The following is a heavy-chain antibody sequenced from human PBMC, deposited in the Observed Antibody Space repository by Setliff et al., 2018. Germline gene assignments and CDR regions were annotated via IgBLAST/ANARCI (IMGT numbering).Heavy chain of an antibody. J-gene: IGHJ4*02. CDR2: IIHSGST. Sequence: SETLSLTCAVYGGSFSGYYWSWIRQPPGKRLEWIGEIIHSGSTNYNPSLKSRVTISMDTSKNQFSLKVSSVTAADTAVYYCARSCSRRERFLLDYWGQGARVTVSS. D-gene: IGHD2-15*01. V-gene: IGHV4-34*12. CDR3: ARSCSRRERFLLDY. CDR1: GGSFSGYY.